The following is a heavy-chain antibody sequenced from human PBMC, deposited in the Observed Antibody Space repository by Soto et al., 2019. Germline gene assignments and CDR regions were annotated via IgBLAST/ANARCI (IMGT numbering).Heavy chain of an antibody. CDR3: ATTIFPGDNWFDP. Sequence: QVQLQESGPGLVKPSETLSLTCTVSGGSISSYYWSWIRQPPGKGLEWIGYIYYSGSTNYNTSLNSRATISVDTSKNQFSLTLSSVTAADTAVYYCATTIFPGDNWFDPWGQGTLVTVSS. J-gene: IGHJ5*02. V-gene: IGHV4-59*08. CDR2: IYYSGST. CDR1: GGSISSYY. D-gene: IGHD3-3*01.